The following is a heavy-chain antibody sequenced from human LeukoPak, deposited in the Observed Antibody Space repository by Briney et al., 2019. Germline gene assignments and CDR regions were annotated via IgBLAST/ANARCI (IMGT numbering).Heavy chain of an antibody. CDR2: IYSGGST. Sequence: PGGSLRLSCAASGLTVSSNYMSWVRQAPGKGLEWVSVIYSGGSTYYADSVKGRFTISRDNSKNTLYLQMNSLRAEDTAVYYCARGGRPKFWSGYFYWGQGTLVTVSS. D-gene: IGHD3-3*01. CDR3: ARGGRPKFWSGYFY. J-gene: IGHJ4*02. CDR1: GLTVSSNY. V-gene: IGHV3-53*01.